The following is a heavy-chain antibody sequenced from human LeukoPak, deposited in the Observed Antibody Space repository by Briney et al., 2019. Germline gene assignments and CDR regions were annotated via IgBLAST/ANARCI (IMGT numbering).Heavy chain of an antibody. CDR3: ASRQQLAPFDY. CDR2: INHSGST. CDR1: GGSFSGYY. V-gene: IGHV4-34*01. Sequence: PSETLSLTCAVYGGSFSGYYWSWIRQPPGKGLEWIGEINHSGSTNYNPSLKSRVTISVVTSKNQFSLKLSSVTAADTAVYYCASRQQLAPFDYWGQGTLVTVSS. D-gene: IGHD6-13*01. J-gene: IGHJ4*02.